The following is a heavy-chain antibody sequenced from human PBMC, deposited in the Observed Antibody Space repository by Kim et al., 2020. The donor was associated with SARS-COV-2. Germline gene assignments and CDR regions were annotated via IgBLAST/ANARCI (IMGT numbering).Heavy chain of an antibody. J-gene: IGHJ6*02. CDR2: IYYSGST. V-gene: IGHV4-59*13. Sequence: SETLSLTCTVSGGSISSYYWSWIRQPPGKGLEWIGYIYYSGSTNYNPSLKSRVTISVDTSKNQFSLKLSSVTAADTAVYYCARSLMTTVPSYYYYGMDVWGQGTTVTVSS. D-gene: IGHD4-4*01. CDR3: ARSLMTTVPSYYYYGMDV. CDR1: GGSISSYY.